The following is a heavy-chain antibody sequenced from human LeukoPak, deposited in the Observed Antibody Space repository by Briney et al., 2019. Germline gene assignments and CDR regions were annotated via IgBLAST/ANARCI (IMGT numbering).Heavy chain of an antibody. CDR1: GGTFSSYA. CDR3: AREGTSSGCFDY. CDR2: IIPIFGTA. Sequence: GASVKVSCKASGGTFSSYAISWVRQAPGQGLEWMGGIIPIFGTANYAQKFQGRVTITADESTSTAYMELSSLRSEDTAVYYCAREGTSSGCFDYWGQGTLVTVSS. J-gene: IGHJ4*02. D-gene: IGHD3-22*01. V-gene: IGHV1-69*13.